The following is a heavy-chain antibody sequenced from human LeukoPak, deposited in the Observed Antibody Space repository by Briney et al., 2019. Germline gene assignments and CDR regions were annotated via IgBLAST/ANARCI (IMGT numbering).Heavy chain of an antibody. CDR2: ISSSADST. D-gene: IGHD2-15*01. Sequence: GGSLRLSYEASGFTFSSYVMSWARQAPGKGLAWVSVISSSADSTYYADSVKGRFTLSRDHAKNFLYLQMNSLRVEDTGIYYCSSYCSEATCCGYFHPWGYGTLFSVSS. CDR3: SSYCSEATCCGYFHP. CDR1: GFTFSSYV. J-gene: IGHJ1*01. V-gene: IGHV3-23*01.